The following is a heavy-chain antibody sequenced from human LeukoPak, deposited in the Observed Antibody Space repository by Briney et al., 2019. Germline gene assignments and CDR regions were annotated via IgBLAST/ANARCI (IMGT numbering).Heavy chain of an antibody. V-gene: IGHV3-53*01. D-gene: IGHD1-26*01. CDR2: IYSGGST. Sequence: GGSLRLSCAASGFTVSSNYMSWVRQAPGKGLEWVSVIYSGGSTYYADSVKGRFTISRDNSKNTLYLQMNSLRAEDTAVYYCARSRSSIVGASSFDYWGQGTLVTVSS. J-gene: IGHJ4*02. CDR1: GFTVSSNY. CDR3: ARSRSSIVGASSFDY.